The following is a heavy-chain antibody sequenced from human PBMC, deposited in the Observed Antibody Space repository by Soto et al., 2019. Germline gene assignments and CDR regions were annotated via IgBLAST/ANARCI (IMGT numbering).Heavy chain of an antibody. CDR2: ISAYNGNT. CDR3: ARDQGITTFGVYSMYYYGMDV. Sequence: ASVKVSCKASGYTFTSYGISWVRQAPGQGLEWMGWISAYNGNTNYAQMLQGRVTMTTDTSTSTAYMELRGLRSDDTAVYYCARDQGITTFGVYSMYYYGMDVWGPGTTVTVSS. J-gene: IGHJ6*02. V-gene: IGHV1-18*01. D-gene: IGHD3-3*01. CDR1: GYTFTSYG.